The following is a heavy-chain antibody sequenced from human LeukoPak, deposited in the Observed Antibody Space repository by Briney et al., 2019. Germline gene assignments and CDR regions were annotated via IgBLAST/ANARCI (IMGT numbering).Heavy chain of an antibody. D-gene: IGHD3-10*01. J-gene: IGHJ6*02. Sequence: PSQTLSLTCAVSGDSITSGGYCWSWIRQPPGKGLEWIGYIYYSGSASYNPSLKSRVTLSIDTSKNEFSLKMTSVTAADTAVYYCARGPYSSHDYLSFYYYKGLDVWGQGTTVAVSS. CDR3: ARGPYSSHDYLSFYYYKGLDV. CDR2: IYYSGSA. V-gene: IGHV4-30-2*01. CDR1: GDSITSGGYC.